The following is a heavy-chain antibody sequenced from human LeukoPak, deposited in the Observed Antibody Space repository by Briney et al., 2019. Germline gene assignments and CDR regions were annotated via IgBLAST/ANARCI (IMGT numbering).Heavy chain of an antibody. CDR2: ISSPTSST. J-gene: IGHJ4*01. D-gene: IGHD2-15*01. V-gene: IGHV3-23*01. Sequence: PGGSLGLSCAASGFTFSSYAMSWVRQAPGKGLEWVSTISSPTSSTHYADFVKGRFTISRDNSKNTLYLQMNSLRAEDTAMYYCSAGYDYWGTEPWSPSPQ. CDR1: GFTFSSYA. CDR3: SAGYDY.